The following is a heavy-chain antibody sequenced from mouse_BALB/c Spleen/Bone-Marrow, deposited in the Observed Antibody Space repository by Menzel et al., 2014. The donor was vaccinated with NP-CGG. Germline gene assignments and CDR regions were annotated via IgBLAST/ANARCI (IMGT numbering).Heavy chain of an antibody. J-gene: IGHJ1*01. D-gene: IGHD2-14*01. CDR3: ASYRYGWYFDV. CDR2: IDPANGNT. V-gene: IGHV14-3*02. Sequence: DVQLQESGAELVKPGASVKLSCTASGFNIKDTYMHWVKQRPEQGLEWIGRIDPANGNTKYDPKFQGKATIIADTSSNTAYLQLSSLTSEDTAVYYCASYRYGWYFDVWGAGTTVTVSS. CDR1: GFNIKDTY.